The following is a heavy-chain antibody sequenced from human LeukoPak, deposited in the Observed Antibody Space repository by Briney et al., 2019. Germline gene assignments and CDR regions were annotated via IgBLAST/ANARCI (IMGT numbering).Heavy chain of an antibody. V-gene: IGHV3-21*01. J-gene: IGHJ4*02. CDR2: ISSSSSYI. CDR1: GFSFTFYT. D-gene: IGHD1-26*01. Sequence: PGGSLRLSCAASGFSFTFYTMNWVRQAPGKGLEWVSSISSSSSYISYAASVKGRFTISRDNAKSSLYLQMNSLRAEDTAVYYCAKWELYSGFYYIDYWGQGTLATVSS. CDR3: AKWELYSGFYYIDY.